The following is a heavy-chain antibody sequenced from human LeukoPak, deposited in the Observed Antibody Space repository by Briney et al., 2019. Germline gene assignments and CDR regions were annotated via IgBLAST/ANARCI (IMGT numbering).Heavy chain of an antibody. D-gene: IGHD4-17*01. V-gene: IGHV4-4*07. CDR3: ARAFLFSRDDYGDYGAFDI. Sequence: PSETLSLTCSVSGGCISSYYWSWMRQPAGKGLEWIGRIYTSRRTNYNPSLKSRVTMSVDTSKNQFSLKLSSVTAADTAVYYCARAFLFSRDDYGDYGAFDIWGQGTMVTVSS. CDR2: IYTSRRT. J-gene: IGHJ3*02. CDR1: GGCISSYY.